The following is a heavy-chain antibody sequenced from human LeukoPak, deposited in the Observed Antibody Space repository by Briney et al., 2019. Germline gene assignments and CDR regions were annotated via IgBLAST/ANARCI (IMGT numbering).Heavy chain of an antibody. CDR3: ARDGMDPDAFDI. Sequence: VASVTVSCKASGYTFTSYDINWVRQATGQGLEWMGWMNPNSGNTGYAQKLQGRVTMTTDTSTSTAYMELRSLRSDDTAVYYCARDGMDPDAFDIWGQGTMVTVSS. CDR1: GYTFTSYD. J-gene: IGHJ3*02. CDR2: MNPNSGNT. D-gene: IGHD1-1*01. V-gene: IGHV1-8*01.